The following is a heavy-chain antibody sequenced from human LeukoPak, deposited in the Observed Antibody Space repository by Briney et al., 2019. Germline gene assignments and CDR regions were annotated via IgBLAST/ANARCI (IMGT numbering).Heavy chain of an antibody. CDR1: GGSISSYY. Sequence: PSETLSLTCTVSGGSISSYYWSWIRQPAGKGLEWIGRIYTSGSTNYNPSLKSRVTMSVDTSKNQFSLKLSSVTAADTAVYYCARDRSSYVVPATNWFDPWGQGTLVTVSS. CDR3: ARDRSSYVVPATNWFDP. CDR2: IYTSGST. D-gene: IGHD2-2*01. V-gene: IGHV4-4*07. J-gene: IGHJ5*02.